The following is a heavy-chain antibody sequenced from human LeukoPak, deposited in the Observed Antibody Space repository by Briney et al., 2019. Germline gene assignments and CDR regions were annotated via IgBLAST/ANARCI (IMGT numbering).Heavy chain of an antibody. D-gene: IGHD1-26*01. J-gene: IGHJ4*02. CDR3: ARSYSGSYPDPFDY. CDR1: GGSISSYY. Sequence: SETLSLTCTVSGGSISSYYWSWIRQPPGKGLEWIGCIYYSGSTNYNPSLKSRVTISVDTSKNQFSLKLSSVTAADTAVYYCARSYSGSYPDPFDYWGQGTLVTVSS. CDR2: IYYSGST. V-gene: IGHV4-59*01.